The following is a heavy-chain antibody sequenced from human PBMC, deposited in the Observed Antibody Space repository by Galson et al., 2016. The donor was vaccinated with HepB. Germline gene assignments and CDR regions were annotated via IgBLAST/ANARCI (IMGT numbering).Heavy chain of an antibody. CDR2: INQDGSVT. V-gene: IGHV3-7*01. D-gene: IGHD6-6*01. Sequence: SLRLSCAASGFTFNTYWMSWVRQASGKGLEWVANINQDGSVTQYVDSVKGRFTSSRDNNKNSVYLQMNSLRAEDTAVYYCAAFTRSSRSGYWGQGTLVTVSS. CDR3: AAFTRSSRSGY. CDR1: GFTFNTYW. J-gene: IGHJ4*02.